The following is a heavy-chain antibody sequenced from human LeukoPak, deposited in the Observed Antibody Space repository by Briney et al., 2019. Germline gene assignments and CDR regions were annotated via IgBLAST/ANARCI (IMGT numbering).Heavy chain of an antibody. CDR2: ISSSSSYI. V-gene: IGHV3-21*01. Sequence: GGSLSCSCAASGFTFSTISRNWVPQAPGKGLESVSSISSSSSYIYYADSVKGRFTISRDNAKNSLYLQMNSLRAEDTAVYYCARGLPDLDYWGQGTLVTVSS. D-gene: IGHD1-14*01. CDR1: GFTFSTIS. CDR3: ARGLPDLDY. J-gene: IGHJ4*02.